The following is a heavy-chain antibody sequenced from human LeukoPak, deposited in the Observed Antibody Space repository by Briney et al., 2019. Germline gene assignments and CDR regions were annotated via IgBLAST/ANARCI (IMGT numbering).Heavy chain of an antibody. CDR3: ARYVDTAILDAFDT. D-gene: IGHD5-18*01. J-gene: IGHJ3*02. V-gene: IGHV4-59*01. Sequence: SETLSLTCTVSGGSISSYYWSWIRQPPGEGLGWVGYIYYSGSTNHNPSLKSRVTISVDRSKNQFSLKLSSVTAADTAVYYCARYVDTAILDAFDTWGQGTMVTVSS. CDR2: IYYSGST. CDR1: GGSISSYY.